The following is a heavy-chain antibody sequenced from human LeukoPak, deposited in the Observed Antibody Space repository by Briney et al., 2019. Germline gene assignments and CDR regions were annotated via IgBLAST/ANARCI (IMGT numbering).Heavy chain of an antibody. CDR1: GGSFSGYY. CDR2: INHSGST. Sequence: PSETLSLTCAVYGGSFSGYYWNWIRQPPGKGLEWIGEINHSGSTNYNPPLKSRVTISVDTSKNQFSLKLSSVTAADTAVYYCARQDDYDSSGYVGYYFDYWGQGTLVSVSS. D-gene: IGHD3-22*01. V-gene: IGHV4-34*01. J-gene: IGHJ4*02. CDR3: ARQDDYDSSGYVGYYFDY.